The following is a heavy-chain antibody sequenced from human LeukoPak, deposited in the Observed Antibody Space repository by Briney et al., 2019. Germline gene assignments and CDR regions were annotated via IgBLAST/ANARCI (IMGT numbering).Heavy chain of an antibody. V-gene: IGHV4-31*03. CDR1: GGSISSGGYY. CDR3: ARIVAGYDILTGYYPYYFDY. D-gene: IGHD3-9*01. J-gene: IGHJ4*02. Sequence: SGTLSLTCTVSGGSISSGGYYWSWIRQHPGKGLEWIGYIYYSGSTYYNPSLKSRVTISVDTSKNQFSLKLSSVTAADTAVYYCARIVAGYDILTGYYPYYFDYWGQGTLVTVSS. CDR2: IYYSGST.